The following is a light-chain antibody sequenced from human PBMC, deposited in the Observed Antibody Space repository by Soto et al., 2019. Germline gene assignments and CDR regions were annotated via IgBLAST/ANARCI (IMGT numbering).Light chain of an antibody. CDR3: QQRYNWPPLT. CDR2: DAS. CDR1: QSVSNY. J-gene: IGKJ4*01. V-gene: IGKV3-11*01. Sequence: EIVLTQSPATLSLSPGGRATLSCRSSQSVSNYLAWYQQKPGQAPRLLIYDASNRATGIPDRFSGSGSGTDFTLTISSLEPEDFAVYYCQQRYNWPPLTFGGGTKVDI.